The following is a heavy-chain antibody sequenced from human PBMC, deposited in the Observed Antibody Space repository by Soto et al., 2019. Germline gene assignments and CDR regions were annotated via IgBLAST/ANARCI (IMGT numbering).Heavy chain of an antibody. Sequence: PGESLKISCKGSGYSSTSYCIGWVRQMPGKGLEWMGIIYPGDSDTRYSPSFQGQVTISADKSISTAYLQWSSLKASDTAMYYCARFPLDSSGYWGYFDYWGQGTLVTVS. D-gene: IGHD3-22*01. CDR3: ARFPLDSSGYWGYFDY. V-gene: IGHV5-51*01. J-gene: IGHJ4*02. CDR1: GYSSTSYC. CDR2: IYPGDSDT.